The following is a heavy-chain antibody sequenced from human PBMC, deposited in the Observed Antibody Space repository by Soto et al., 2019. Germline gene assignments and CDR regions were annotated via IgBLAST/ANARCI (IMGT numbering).Heavy chain of an antibody. CDR3: ARGAITIFGVVAGGMDV. D-gene: IGHD3-3*01. CDR1: GGTFSSYA. J-gene: IGHJ6*02. CDR2: IIPIFGTA. V-gene: IGHV1-69*13. Sequence: ASVKVSCKASGGTFSSYAISWVRQAPGQGLEWMGGIIPIFGTANYAQKFQGRVTITADESTSTAYIELSSLRSEDMAVYYCARGAITIFGVVAGGMDVWGQGTTVTVSS.